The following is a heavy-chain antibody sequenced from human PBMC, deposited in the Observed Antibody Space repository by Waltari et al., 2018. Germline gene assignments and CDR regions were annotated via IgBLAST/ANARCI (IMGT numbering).Heavy chain of an antibody. CDR2: IKQDGSEK. Sequence: EVQLVESGGGLVQPGGSLRISCAAVGFTFSTHWMSWARQAPGKWLEWVANIKQDGSEKYSVDSVKGRFTISRDNAKNSLYLQMNSLRAEDSAVYHCVRGAVDNWGQGTLVTVSS. CDR3: VRGAVDN. J-gene: IGHJ4*02. V-gene: IGHV3-7*01. CDR1: GFTFSTHW. D-gene: IGHD2-15*01.